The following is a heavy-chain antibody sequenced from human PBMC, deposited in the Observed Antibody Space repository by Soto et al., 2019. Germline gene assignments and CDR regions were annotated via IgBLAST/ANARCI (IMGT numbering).Heavy chain of an antibody. Sequence: QVQLVPSGGEVKKPGASVTVSCKASGYTFINYHITWVRQAPGQGLEWMAWINTYNGMTDYAQRFQGRVTMTRDTSTSTAYMELRILGSDDTAVYFCAKSPRGEMATDWGQGTLVTVSS. V-gene: IGHV1-18*01. CDR3: AKSPRGEMATD. J-gene: IGHJ4*02. CDR1: GYTFINYH. D-gene: IGHD5-12*01. CDR2: INTYNGMT.